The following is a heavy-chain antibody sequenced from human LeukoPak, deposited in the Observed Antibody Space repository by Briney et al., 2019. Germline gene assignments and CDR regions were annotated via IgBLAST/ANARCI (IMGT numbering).Heavy chain of an antibody. CDR1: GFTFSSHW. CDR3: ARVVSGSYSPYGY. V-gene: IGHV3-74*01. J-gene: IGHJ4*02. D-gene: IGHD1-26*01. Sequence: PGGSLRLSCAASGFTFSSHWMHWVRQAPGKGLVWVSRINSYGSSTIYADSVKGRFTISRDNAKNSLYLQMNSLRAEDTAVYYCARVVSGSYSPYGYWGQGTLVTVSS. CDR2: INSYGSST.